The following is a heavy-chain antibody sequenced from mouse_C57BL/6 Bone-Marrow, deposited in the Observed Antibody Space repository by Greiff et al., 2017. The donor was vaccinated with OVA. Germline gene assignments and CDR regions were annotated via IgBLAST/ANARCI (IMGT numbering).Heavy chain of an antibody. CDR1: GYTFTSYW. CDR2: LYPGSGST. J-gene: IGHJ4*01. Sequence: QVQLQQPGAELVKPGASVKMSCKASGYTFTSYWITWVKQRPGQGLEWIGDLYPGSGSTNYNEKFKSKATLTVDTSSSTAYMQLSSLTSEDSAVYYCARTVAPYAMDYWGQGTSVTVSS. V-gene: IGHV1-55*01. D-gene: IGHD1-1*01. CDR3: ARTVAPYAMDY.